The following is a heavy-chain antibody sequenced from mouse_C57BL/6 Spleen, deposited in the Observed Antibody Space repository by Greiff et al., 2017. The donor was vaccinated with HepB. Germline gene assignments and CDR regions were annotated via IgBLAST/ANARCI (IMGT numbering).Heavy chain of an antibody. CDR3: ANGGYYWYFDV. Sequence: EVHLVESGGGLVKPGGSLKLSCAASGFTFSDYGMHWVRQAPEKGLEWVAYISSGSSTIYYADTVKGRFTISRDNAKNTLFLQMTSLRSEDTAMYYCANGGYYWYFDVWGTGTTVTVSS. D-gene: IGHD2-2*01. V-gene: IGHV5-17*01. J-gene: IGHJ1*03. CDR2: ISSGSSTI. CDR1: GFTFSDYG.